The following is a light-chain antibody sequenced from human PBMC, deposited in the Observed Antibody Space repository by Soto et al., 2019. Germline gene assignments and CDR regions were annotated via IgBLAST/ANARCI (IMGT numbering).Light chain of an antibody. CDR3: QQFNSYPQGT. V-gene: IGKV1-13*02. CDR1: QGISSA. J-gene: IGKJ4*01. CDR2: DAS. Sequence: AIQLSQSPSSLSASVGDRVTITCRASQGISSALAWYQQKPGKAPKLLIYDASSLESGVPSRFSGSGSGTDFTLTISSLQPEDFATYYCQQFNSYPQGTFGGGTKV.